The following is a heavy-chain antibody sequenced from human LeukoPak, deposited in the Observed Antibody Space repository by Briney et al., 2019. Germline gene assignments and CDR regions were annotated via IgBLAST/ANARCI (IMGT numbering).Heavy chain of an antibody. D-gene: IGHD4-23*01. CDR1: GFTFSSYA. CDR2: ISSNGGST. Sequence: GGSLRLSCAASGFTFSSYAMRWVRQAPGKGLEYVSAISSNGGSTYYANSVKGRFTISRDNSKNTLYLQMGSLTAEDMAVYYCARDLYGGNSGGDYWGQGTLVTVSS. V-gene: IGHV3-64*01. J-gene: IGHJ4*02. CDR3: ARDLYGGNSGGDY.